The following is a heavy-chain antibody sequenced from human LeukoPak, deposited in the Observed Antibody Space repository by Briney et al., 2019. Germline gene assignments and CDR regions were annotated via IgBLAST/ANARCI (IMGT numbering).Heavy chain of an antibody. CDR1: GFTFSLFA. CDR3: ARDLSGGEGYYFDY. J-gene: IGHJ4*02. D-gene: IGHD2-21*01. Sequence: GGSLRLSCAASGFTFSLFAMHWVRQSPGKGLEWVAAISYDGRDKFYADSVKGRFTISRDNAKNSLYLQMNSLRAEDTAVYYCARDLSGGEGYYFDYWGQGTLVTVSS. V-gene: IGHV3-30*04. CDR2: ISYDGRDK.